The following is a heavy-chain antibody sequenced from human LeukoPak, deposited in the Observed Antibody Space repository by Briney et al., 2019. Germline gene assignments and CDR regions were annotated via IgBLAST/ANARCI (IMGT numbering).Heavy chain of an antibody. J-gene: IGHJ5*02. V-gene: IGHV4-34*01. Sequence: SETLSLTCAVYGGSFSGYYWSWIRQPPGKGLEWIGSIYYSGSTYCNPSLKSRVTISVDTSKNQFSLKLSSVTAADTAVYYCARDNSSSWYGGWFDPWGQGTLVTVSS. D-gene: IGHD6-13*01. CDR3: ARDNSSSWYGGWFDP. CDR1: GGSFSGYY. CDR2: IYYSGST.